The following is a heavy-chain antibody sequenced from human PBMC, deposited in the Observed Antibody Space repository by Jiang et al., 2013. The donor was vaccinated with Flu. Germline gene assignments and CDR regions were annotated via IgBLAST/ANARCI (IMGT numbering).Heavy chain of an antibody. D-gene: IGHD3-22*01. CDR3: ARTRYDSSGYHLDY. V-gene: IGHV2-70*11. J-gene: IGHJ4*02. CDR2: IGWDDDK. CDR1: GFSLSTSGMC. Sequence: KPTQTLTLTCTFSGFSLSTSGMCVSWIRQPPGKALEWLARIGWDDDKYYSTSLKTRLTISKDTSKNQVVLTMTNMDPVDTATYYCARTRYDSSGYHLDYWGQGTLVTVSS.